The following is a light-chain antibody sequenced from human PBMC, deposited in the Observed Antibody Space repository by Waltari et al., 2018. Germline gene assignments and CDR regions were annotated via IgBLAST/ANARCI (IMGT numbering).Light chain of an antibody. CDR3: QQRNNWPPGFT. CDR2: DAS. CDR1: QSVGSN. V-gene: IGKV3-11*01. Sequence: DIVLTQSPPTLSLSPGEKATLSCRASQSVGSNVAWYQQKAGQAPRLLIYDASNRATGIPARFSGSGSGTDFTLTISSLEPEDFAVYYCQQRNNWPPGFTFGPGTKVDIK. J-gene: IGKJ3*01.